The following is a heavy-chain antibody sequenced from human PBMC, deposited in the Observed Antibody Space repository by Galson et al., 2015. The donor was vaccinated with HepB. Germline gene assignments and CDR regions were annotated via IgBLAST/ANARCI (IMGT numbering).Heavy chain of an antibody. CDR3: ARGRGAVAGVQFDY. V-gene: IGHV3-30-3*01. Sequence: SLRLSCAASGFTFSSYAMHWVRQAPGKGLEWVAVISYDGSNKYYADSVKGRFTISRDNSKNTLYLQMNSLRAEDTAVYYCARGRGAVAGVQFDYWGQGTLVTVSS. J-gene: IGHJ4*02. CDR2: ISYDGSNK. D-gene: IGHD6-19*01. CDR1: GFTFSSYA.